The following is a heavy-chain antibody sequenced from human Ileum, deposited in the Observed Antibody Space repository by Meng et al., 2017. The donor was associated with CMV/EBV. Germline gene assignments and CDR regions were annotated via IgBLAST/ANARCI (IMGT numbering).Heavy chain of an antibody. CDR2: IKTDGSDR. D-gene: IGHD2/OR15-2a*01. V-gene: IGHV3-74*01. CDR3: ARDFLHRGY. Sequence: RSCAASGFNFSDYWMHWVRKAPGKGLVWVSAIKTDGSDRRYTDSVKGRFTISRDNAKNTLYLQMNSLRAEDTAVYYCARDFLHRGYWGQGSLVTVSS. CDR1: GFNFSDYW. J-gene: IGHJ4*02.